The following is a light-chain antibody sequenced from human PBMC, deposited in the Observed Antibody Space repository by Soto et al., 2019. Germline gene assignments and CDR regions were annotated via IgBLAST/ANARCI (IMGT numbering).Light chain of an antibody. V-gene: IGLV1-51*01. CDR3: GTGDSSLSAGV. Sequence: QSVLTQPPSVSAAPGQKVTISCSGSSSNIGNNYVSWYQHLPGTAPKLLIYDNDKRPSGIPDRFSGSRSGTSATLGITGLQTGDEADYYCGTGDSSLSAGVFGTGTKVTVL. CDR2: DND. CDR1: SSNIGNNY. J-gene: IGLJ1*01.